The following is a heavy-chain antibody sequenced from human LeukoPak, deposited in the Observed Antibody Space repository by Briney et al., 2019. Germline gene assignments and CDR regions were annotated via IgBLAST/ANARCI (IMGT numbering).Heavy chain of an antibody. CDR3: ARERDSSSWYAFDI. D-gene: IGHD6-13*01. CDR1: GFSFSGYA. Sequence: GWSLRLSCAASGFSFSGYAMSWVRQAPGKGLEWVSGISGSGERTYYGDSVKGRFTISRDNAKNSLYLQMNSLRDEDTAVYYCARERDSSSWYAFDIWGQGTMVTVSS. V-gene: IGHV3-23*01. CDR2: ISGSGERT. J-gene: IGHJ3*02.